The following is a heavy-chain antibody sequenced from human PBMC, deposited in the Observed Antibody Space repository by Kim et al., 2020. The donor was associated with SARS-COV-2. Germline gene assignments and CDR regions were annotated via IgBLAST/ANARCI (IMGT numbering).Heavy chain of an antibody. J-gene: IGHJ6*02. CDR1: GYSFTSYW. D-gene: IGHD5-18*01. CDR3: ARRVSYGPSYYYYYGMDV. CDR2: IYPGDSDT. V-gene: IGHV5-51*01. Sequence: GESLKISCKGSGYSFTSYWIGWVRQMPGKGLEWMGIIYPGDSDTRYSPSFQGQVTISADKSISTAYLQWSSLKASDTAMYYCARRVSYGPSYYYYYGMDVWGQGTTVTVSS.